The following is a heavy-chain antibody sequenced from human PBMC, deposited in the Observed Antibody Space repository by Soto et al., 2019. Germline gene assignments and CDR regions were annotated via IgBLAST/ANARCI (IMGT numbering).Heavy chain of an antibody. CDR3: TTDQGTAWNDY. J-gene: IGHJ4*02. CDR1: GFSFSNAW. D-gene: IGHD1-1*01. Sequence: GGSLRLSCAASGFSFSNAWMNWVRQAPGEGLEWVGRIKTKTDGGTTDYSAPVKGRFTISRDDSKNTLYLQMNGLKTEDTAVYYCTTDQGTAWNDYWGQGTLVTVSS. CDR2: IKTKTDGGTT. V-gene: IGHV3-15*07.